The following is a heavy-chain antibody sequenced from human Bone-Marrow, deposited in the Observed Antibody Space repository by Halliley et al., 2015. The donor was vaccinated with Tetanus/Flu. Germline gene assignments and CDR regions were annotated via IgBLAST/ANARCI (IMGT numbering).Heavy chain of an antibody. Sequence: KGPEWIGEIYQEGGPNYNPSLRGRVPISVDKSKNHFSLRLESVTAAGTAVYYCVLNGYYSLDYWGPGTLVTVSS. V-gene: IGHV4-4*02. D-gene: IGHD3-3*01. CDR2: IYQEGGP. CDR3: VLNGYYSLDY. J-gene: IGHJ4*02.